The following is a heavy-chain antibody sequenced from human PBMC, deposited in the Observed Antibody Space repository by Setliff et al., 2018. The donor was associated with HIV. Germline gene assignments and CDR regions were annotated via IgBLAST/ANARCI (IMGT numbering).Heavy chain of an antibody. Sequence: PSETLSLTCAVSGYSISSGYYWGWIRQPPGKGLEWIGSIYHSGSTYYNPSLKSRVTISVDTSKNQFSLKLSSVTAADTAVYYCARGDGEASFDIWGRGTMVTVSS. CDR2: IYHSGST. V-gene: IGHV4-38-2*01. J-gene: IGHJ3*02. CDR3: ARGDGEASFDI. D-gene: IGHD3-10*01. CDR1: GYSISSGYY.